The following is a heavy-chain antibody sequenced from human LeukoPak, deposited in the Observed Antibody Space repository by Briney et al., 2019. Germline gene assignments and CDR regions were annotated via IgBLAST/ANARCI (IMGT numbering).Heavy chain of an antibody. Sequence: GGSLRLSCAASGFTFSDHYMSWIRQAPGKGLEWVSYISTSGSTIYYADSVKGRFTISRDNAKNSLYLQMNSLRAEDTAVYYCARAPSKYDFWSGYHYYYMDVWGKGTTVTVSS. D-gene: IGHD3-3*01. CDR2: ISTSGSTI. CDR1: GFTFSDHY. CDR3: ARAPSKYDFWSGYHYYYMDV. V-gene: IGHV3-11*04. J-gene: IGHJ6*03.